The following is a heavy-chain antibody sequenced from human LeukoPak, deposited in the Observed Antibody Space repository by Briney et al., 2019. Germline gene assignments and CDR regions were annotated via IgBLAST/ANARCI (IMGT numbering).Heavy chain of an antibody. CDR3: ARTSPGYCSGGSCYRRYYYYYMDV. D-gene: IGHD2-15*01. CDR2: IYYSGST. J-gene: IGHJ6*03. Sequence: SETLSLTCTVSGGSISSYYWSWIRQPPGKGLEWIGYIYYSGSTNYNPSLKSRVTISVDTSKNQFSLQLNSVTPEDTAVYYCARTSPGYCSGGSCYRRYYYYYMDVWGKGTTVTVSS. V-gene: IGHV4-59*12. CDR1: GGSISSYY.